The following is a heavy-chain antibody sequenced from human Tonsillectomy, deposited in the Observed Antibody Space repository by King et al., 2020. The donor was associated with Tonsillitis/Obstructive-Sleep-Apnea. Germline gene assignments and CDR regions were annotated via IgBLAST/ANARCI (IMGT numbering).Heavy chain of an antibody. V-gene: IGHV3-48*02. J-gene: IGHJ6*03. CDR1: GFTFSSYS. Sequence: QLVESGGGLVQPGGSLRLSCAASGFTFSSYSMNWVRQAPGKGLEWVSYISRSSSTIYFADSVKGRFTISRDNAKNSLYLQMNSLRDEDTAVYYCVRDIFGSEEHTPYYMDVWGKGTTVTVSS. CDR3: VRDIFGSEEHTPYYMDV. CDR2: ISRSSSTI. D-gene: IGHD3-10*02.